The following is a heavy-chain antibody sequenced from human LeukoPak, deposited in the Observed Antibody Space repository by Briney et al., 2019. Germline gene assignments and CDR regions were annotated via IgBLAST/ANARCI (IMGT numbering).Heavy chain of an antibody. CDR3: AKDKDYGDYGVFDY. CDR1: GFTFDDYA. Sequence: GGSLRLSCAASGFTFDDYAMHWVRQGPGKGLEWVSLISWDGGTTYYADSVKGRFTISRDNSKNSLFLQMNSLRAEDTALYYCAKDKDYGDYGVFDYWGQGTLVTVSS. J-gene: IGHJ4*02. CDR2: ISWDGGTT. V-gene: IGHV3-43D*03. D-gene: IGHD4-17*01.